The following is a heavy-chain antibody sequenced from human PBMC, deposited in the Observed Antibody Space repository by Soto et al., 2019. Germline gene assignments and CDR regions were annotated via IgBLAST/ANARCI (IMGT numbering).Heavy chain of an antibody. CDR2: IYYSGST. D-gene: IGHD5-18*01. CDR1: GGSISSGGYY. J-gene: IGHJ4*02. CDR3: AVRRGYSYGYSSPYFDY. V-gene: IGHV4-31*03. Sequence: SETLSLTCTVSGGSISSGGYYWSWIRQHPGKGLEWIGYIYYSGSTYYNPSLKSRVTISVDTSKNQFSLKLSSVTAADTAVYYCAVRRGYSYGYSSPYFDYWGQGTLVTVSS.